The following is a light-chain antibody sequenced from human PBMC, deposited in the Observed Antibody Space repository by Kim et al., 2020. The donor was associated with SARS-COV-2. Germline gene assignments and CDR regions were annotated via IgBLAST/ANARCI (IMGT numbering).Light chain of an antibody. CDR3: KSRDSSGNLLV. CDR1: NLRTYY. CDR2: GQN. Sequence: SSELTQDPAVSVALGQTVKITCQGDNLRTYYANWYQQKPGQAPVLVMFGQNNRPSGIPDRFSGSSSGNTASLTITGAQAEDEADYYCKSRDSSGNLLVFGGGTKVTVL. V-gene: IGLV3-19*01. J-gene: IGLJ2*01.